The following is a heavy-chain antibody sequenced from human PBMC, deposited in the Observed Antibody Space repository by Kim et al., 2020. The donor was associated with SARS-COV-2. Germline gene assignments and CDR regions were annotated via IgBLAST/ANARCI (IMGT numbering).Heavy chain of an antibody. D-gene: IGHD2-2*01. V-gene: IGHV3-21*01. J-gene: IGHJ4*02. CDR3: ARQSFGVVVPAAIVGGVYFDY. Sequence: GGSLRLSCAASGFTFSSYSMNWVRQAPGKGLEWVSSISSSSSYIYYADSVKGRFTISRDNAKNSLYLQMNSLRAEDTAVYYCARQSFGVVVPAAIVGGVYFDYWGQGTLVTVSS. CDR1: GFTFSSYS. CDR2: ISSSSSYI.